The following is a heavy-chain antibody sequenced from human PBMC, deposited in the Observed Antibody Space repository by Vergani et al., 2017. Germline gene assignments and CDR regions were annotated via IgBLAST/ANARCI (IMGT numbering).Heavy chain of an antibody. Sequence: QLQLQESGSGLVKPSQTLSLTCAVSGGSISSGGYSWSWIRQPPGKGLEWIGYIYHSGSTYYNPSLKSRVTISVDRSKNQFSLKLSSVTAADTAVYYCAARRTIFGVVAFDYWGQGTLVTVSS. CDR2: IYHSGST. D-gene: IGHD3-3*01. J-gene: IGHJ4*02. CDR1: GGSISSGGYS. CDR3: AARRTIFGVVAFDY. V-gene: IGHV4-30-2*01.